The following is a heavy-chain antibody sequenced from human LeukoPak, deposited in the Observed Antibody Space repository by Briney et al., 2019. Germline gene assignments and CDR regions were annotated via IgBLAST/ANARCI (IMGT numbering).Heavy chain of an antibody. J-gene: IGHJ2*01. CDR1: EFAFSNYA. CDR2: IFGSGLGT. D-gene: IGHD4-17*01. V-gene: IGHV3-23*01. CDR3: ARAMGATTVTFYWYFDL. Sequence: PGGSLRLSCAASEFAFSNYAMSWVRQAPGKGLEWVSLIFGSGLGTYYADSVKGRFTISRDNSKNTLYLQMNSLKAGDTALYYCARAMGATTVTFYWYFDLWGRGSPVTVSS.